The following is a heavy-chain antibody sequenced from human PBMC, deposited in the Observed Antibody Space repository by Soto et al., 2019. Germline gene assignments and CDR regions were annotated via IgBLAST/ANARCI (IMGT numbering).Heavy chain of an antibody. V-gene: IGHV4-30-4*01. CDR3: ARGRYYESSGYYYI. CDR1: GGSISSGDYY. D-gene: IGHD3-22*01. J-gene: IGHJ4*02. Sequence: PSETLSLTCTVSGGSISSGDYYWSWIRQPPGKGLEWIGYIYYSGSTYYNPSLKSRVTISVDTSKNQFSLKLSSVTAVDTAVYYCARGRYYESSGYYYIWGKGTLVTVST. CDR2: IYYSGST.